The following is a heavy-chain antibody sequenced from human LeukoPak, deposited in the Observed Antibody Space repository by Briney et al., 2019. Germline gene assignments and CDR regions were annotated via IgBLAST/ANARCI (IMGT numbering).Heavy chain of an antibody. CDR1: GFTFSNYA. CDR3: AKHIVIVPAAKDY. V-gene: IGHV3-23*01. J-gene: IGHJ4*02. Sequence: GGSLRLSCAASGFTFSNYAMSWVRQAPGKGLEWVSAITNGGSTYYADSVKGRFTISRDNSKNTLYLQMKGLRADDTAVYYCAKHIVIVPAAKDYWGQGTLVTVSS. D-gene: IGHD2-2*01. CDR2: ITNGGST.